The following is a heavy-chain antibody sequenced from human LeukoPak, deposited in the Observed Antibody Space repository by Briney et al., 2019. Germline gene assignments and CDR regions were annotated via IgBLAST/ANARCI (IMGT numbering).Heavy chain of an antibody. CDR2: TYYRSKWYN. Sequence: SQTLSLTCAISGDSVSSNNGAWNWIRQSPSRGLEWLGRTYYRSKWYNDYAVSMEGRITINPDTSKNQFSLQLNSVTPEDTAVYYCARDVGSSGWHTFDFWGQGTLVTVSS. V-gene: IGHV6-1*01. CDR3: ARDVGSSGWHTFDF. J-gene: IGHJ4*02. CDR1: GDSVSSNNGA. D-gene: IGHD6-19*01.